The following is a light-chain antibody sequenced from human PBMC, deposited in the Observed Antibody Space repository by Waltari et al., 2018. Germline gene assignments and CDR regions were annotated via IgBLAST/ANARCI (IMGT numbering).Light chain of an antibody. Sequence: QSALTQPPSASGSPGQSVTIPCSGTRSDVGAYKYASWYQYYPGKAPKPLLYEVNKRPSGVPDRFYGSRSGSTAFLTVSGLQADDEAVYFCFSYAGSNTYVFGSGTTVTVL. CDR1: RSDVGAYKY. V-gene: IGLV2-8*01. J-gene: IGLJ1*01. CDR2: EVN. CDR3: FSYAGSNTYV.